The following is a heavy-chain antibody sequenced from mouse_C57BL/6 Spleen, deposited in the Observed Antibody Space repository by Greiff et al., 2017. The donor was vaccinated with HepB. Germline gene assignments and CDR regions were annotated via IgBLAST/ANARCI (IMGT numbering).Heavy chain of an antibody. CDR3: ARWRIYDGYYEAMDY. D-gene: IGHD2-3*01. CDR1: GYTFTSYG. CDR2: IYPRSGNT. V-gene: IGHV1-81*01. J-gene: IGHJ4*01. Sequence: QVQLQQSGAELARPGASVKLSCKASGYTFTSYGISWVKQRTGQGLEWIGEIYPRSGNTYYNEKFKGKATLTADKSSSTAYMELRSLTSEDSAVYFCARWRIYDGYYEAMDYWGQGTSVTVSS.